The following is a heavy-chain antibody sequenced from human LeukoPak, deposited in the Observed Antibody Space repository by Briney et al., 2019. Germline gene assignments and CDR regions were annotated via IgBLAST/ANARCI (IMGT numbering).Heavy chain of an antibody. J-gene: IGHJ4*02. CDR3: ATSGSGWYRFDY. CDR2: ISGSGATT. CDR1: GFTFSSYA. Sequence: GGSLRLSCAASGFTFSSYAVSWVRQAQGKGLERVSAISGSGATTYYADSVRGRFSISRDISKNTLYLQMNSLRVEDTAVYYCATSGSGWYRFDYWGQGTLVSVSS. V-gene: IGHV3-23*01. D-gene: IGHD6-19*01.